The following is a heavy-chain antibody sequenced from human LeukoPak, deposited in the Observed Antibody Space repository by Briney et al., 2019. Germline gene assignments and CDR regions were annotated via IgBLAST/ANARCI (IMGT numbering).Heavy chain of an antibody. D-gene: IGHD3-22*01. CDR3: AKGNYYDSSGYSNDY. CDR1: GFTFSSDG. J-gene: IGHJ4*02. CDR2: ISGSGGST. Sequence: GGSLRLSCAASGFTFSSDGMGWGRHAPGKGLEWVSAISGSGGSTYYADSVKGRFTISRDNSNNTLYLQMNSLRAEDTAVYYCAKGNYYDSSGYSNDYWGQGTLVTVSS. V-gene: IGHV3-23*01.